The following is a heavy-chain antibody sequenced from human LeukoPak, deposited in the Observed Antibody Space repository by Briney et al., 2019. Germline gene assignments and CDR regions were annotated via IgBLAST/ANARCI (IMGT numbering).Heavy chain of an antibody. V-gene: IGHV3-23*01. CDR2: ISGSGGST. Sequence: PGGSLRLSCAASGFTFSSYAMSWVRQAPGKGLEWVSAISGSGGSTYYADSVKGRFTISRDNSKNTLYLQMNSLRAEDTAVYYCAKDGCSSTSCYMDVWGKGTTVTVFS. CDR3: AKDGCSSTSCYMDV. J-gene: IGHJ6*03. CDR1: GFTFSSYA. D-gene: IGHD2-2*01.